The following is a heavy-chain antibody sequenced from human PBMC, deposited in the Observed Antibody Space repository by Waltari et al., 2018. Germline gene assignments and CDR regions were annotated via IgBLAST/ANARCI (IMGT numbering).Heavy chain of an antibody. CDR1: GGSFSGYY. CDR2: ISSSGGN. Sequence: QVQLQQWGAGLLKPSETLSLTCAVYGGSFSGYYWSWLRQPPGKVLRVVGEISSSGGNNYDPPLKSRVTITVVTSKNQFSLKLSSVAAADAAVYYYARALGTGVTHDAFDIWGQGTMVTVSS. J-gene: IGHJ3*02. D-gene: IGHD3-10*01. V-gene: IGHV4-34*01. CDR3: ARALGTGVTHDAFDI.